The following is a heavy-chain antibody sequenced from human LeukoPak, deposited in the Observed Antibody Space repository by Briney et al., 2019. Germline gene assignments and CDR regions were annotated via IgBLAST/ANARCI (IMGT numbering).Heavy chain of an antibody. D-gene: IGHD3-22*01. Sequence: HPGGSLRLSCAASGFTFSSYAMSWVRQAPGKGLEWVSAISGSGGSTYYADSVKGRFTISRDNSKNTLYLQMNSLRAEDTAVYYCADNYYYDSSDYYGAFDIWGQGTMVTVSS. CDR2: ISGSGGST. J-gene: IGHJ3*02. V-gene: IGHV3-23*01. CDR3: ADNYYYDSSDYYGAFDI. CDR1: GFTFSSYA.